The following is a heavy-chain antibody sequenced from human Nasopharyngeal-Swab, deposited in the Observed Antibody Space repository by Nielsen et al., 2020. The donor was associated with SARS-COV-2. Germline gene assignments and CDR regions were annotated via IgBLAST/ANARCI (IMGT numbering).Heavy chain of an antibody. Sequence: GESLKISCAASGFTFSSYSMNWVRQAPGKGPEWVSYISSSSSTIYYADSVKGRFTISRDNAKNSLYLQMNSLRAEDTAVYYCARGSPGDYVWGSYRWGYFDYWGQGTLVTVSS. V-gene: IGHV3-48*01. D-gene: IGHD3-16*02. CDR3: ARGSPGDYVWGSYRWGYFDY. J-gene: IGHJ4*02. CDR1: GFTFSSYS. CDR2: ISSSSSTI.